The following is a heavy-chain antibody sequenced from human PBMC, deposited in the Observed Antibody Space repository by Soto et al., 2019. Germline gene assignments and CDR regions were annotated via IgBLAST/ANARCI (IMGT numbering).Heavy chain of an antibody. D-gene: IGHD3-10*01. CDR1: GLKCSSYG. CDR2: ISGSGGST. V-gene: IGHV3-23*01. J-gene: IGHJ3*02. Sequence: PGGSLRLSWAASGLKCSSYGMSWVRQAPGKGLEWVSAISGSGGSTYYADSVKGRFTISRDNSKNTLYLQMNSLRAEDTAVYYCAKDIFGWGAFGIWGQGTMVTVSS. CDR3: AKDIFGWGAFGI.